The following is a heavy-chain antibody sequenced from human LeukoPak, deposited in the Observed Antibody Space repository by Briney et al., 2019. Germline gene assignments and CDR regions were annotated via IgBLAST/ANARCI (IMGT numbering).Heavy chain of an antibody. D-gene: IGHD3-10*01. Sequence: GGSLRLSCAASGFSVSSYSMNWVRQAPGKGLEWVSSFSGGSDYIYYADSVKGRFTISRDNAINSLYLQMNSLRAEDTAVYYCASLGGGSGSSHNPLVDHWGQGTLVTVSS. CDR1: GFSVSSYS. J-gene: IGHJ4*02. V-gene: IGHV3-21*01. CDR3: ASLGGGSGSSHNPLVDH. CDR2: FSGGSDYI.